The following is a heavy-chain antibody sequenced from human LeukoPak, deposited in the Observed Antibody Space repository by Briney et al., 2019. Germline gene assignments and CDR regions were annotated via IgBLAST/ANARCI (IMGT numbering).Heavy chain of an antibody. Sequence: ASETLSLTCAVYGGSFSGYYWSWIRQPPRKGLEWMGEINHSGDTNYNPSLKIRVTISVDTSKSQFSLKLPSVTAADTAVYYCARGYYYASSGYFDSWGLGTLVTVSS. J-gene: IGHJ4*02. V-gene: IGHV4-34*01. D-gene: IGHD3-22*01. CDR2: INHSGDT. CDR3: ARGYYYASSGYFDS. CDR1: GGSFSGYY.